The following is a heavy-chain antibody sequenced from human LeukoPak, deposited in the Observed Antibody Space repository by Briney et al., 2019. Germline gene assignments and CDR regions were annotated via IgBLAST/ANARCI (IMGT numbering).Heavy chain of an antibody. Sequence: ASVKVSCKASGYSFTSYGLTWVRQAPGQGLEWMGWISAYDGNANYAQKLQGRVTMTTDTSTITAYMELRSLRSDDTAVYYCARAPPGFTYGPGDHWGQGTLVTVSS. V-gene: IGHV1-18*01. D-gene: IGHD3-10*01. CDR1: GYSFTSYG. CDR2: ISAYDGNA. J-gene: IGHJ4*02. CDR3: ARAPPGFTYGPGDH.